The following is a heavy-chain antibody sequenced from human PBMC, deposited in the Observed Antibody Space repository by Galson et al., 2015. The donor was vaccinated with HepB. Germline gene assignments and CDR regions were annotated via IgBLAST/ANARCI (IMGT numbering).Heavy chain of an antibody. CDR3: ARRRDGYSSSVSPFDY. Sequence: SVTVSCKASGSTFTGYYMHWVRQAPGQGLEWMGWINPNSGGTNYAQKFQGWVTMTRDTSISTAYMELSRLRSDDTAVYYCARRRDGYSSSVSPFDYWGQGTLVTVSS. CDR1: GSTFTGYY. CDR2: INPNSGGT. D-gene: IGHD6-6*01. J-gene: IGHJ4*02. V-gene: IGHV1-2*04.